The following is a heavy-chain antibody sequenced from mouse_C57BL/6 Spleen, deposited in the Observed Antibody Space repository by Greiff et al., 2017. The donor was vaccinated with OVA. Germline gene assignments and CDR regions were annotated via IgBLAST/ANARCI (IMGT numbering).Heavy chain of an antibody. D-gene: IGHD1-1*01. CDR1: GYTFTSYW. J-gene: IGHJ2*01. CDR2: IDPSDSET. CDR3: AREGVYYYGRNYFDY. V-gene: IGHV1-52*01. Sequence: QVQLQQSGAELVRPGSSVKLSCKASGYTFTSYWMHWVKQRPIQGLEWIGNIDPSDSETHYNQKFKDKATLTVDKSSSTAYMQLSSLTSEDSAVYYCAREGVYYYGRNYFDYWGQGTTLTVSS.